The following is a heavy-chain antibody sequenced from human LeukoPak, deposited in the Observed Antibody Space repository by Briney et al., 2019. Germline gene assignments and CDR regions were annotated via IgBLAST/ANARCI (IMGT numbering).Heavy chain of an antibody. Sequence: PGESLKISCKGSGCSFTSYWIGWVRQMPGKGLEWMGIIYPGDSDTRYSPSFQGQVTISADKSISTAYLQWSSLKASDTAMYYCARRNIVVVPAAMYYYYYGMDVWGQGTTVTVSS. CDR1: GCSFTSYW. V-gene: IGHV5-51*01. CDR2: IYPGDSDT. D-gene: IGHD2-2*01. CDR3: ARRNIVVVPAAMYYYYYGMDV. J-gene: IGHJ6*02.